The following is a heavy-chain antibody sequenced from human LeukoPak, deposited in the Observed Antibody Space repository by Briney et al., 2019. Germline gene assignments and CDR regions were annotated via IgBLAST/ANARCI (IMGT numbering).Heavy chain of an antibody. V-gene: IGHV3-73*01. Sequence: GGSLRLSCAASGFTFSGSAMPWVRQASGKGLEWVGHIGNKVSNYATEYAASLRGRFTISRDDSKDTAYLQVNSLKTEDTAVYYCAGNYDSWTGLNYWGQGTLVTVSS. D-gene: IGHD3-3*01. CDR1: GFTFSGSA. CDR2: IGNKVSNYAT. J-gene: IGHJ4*02. CDR3: AGNYDSWTGLNY.